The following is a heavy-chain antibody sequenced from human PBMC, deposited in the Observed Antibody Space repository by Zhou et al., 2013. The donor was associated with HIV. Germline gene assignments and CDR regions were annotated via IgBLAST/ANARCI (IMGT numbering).Heavy chain of an antibody. J-gene: IGHJ5*02. D-gene: IGHD1-7*01. CDR3: TRGLGGTGTTYGLTRFDP. CDR2: LNPSGGT. Sequence: QVHLVQSGAEVTKPGASVKISCKASENIFTTHFVHWVRQAPGQGLEWMGILNPSGGTSYAPKFRGRITLTSDTSTSTVYMELRSLRSEDTAIYYCTRGLGGTGTTYGLTRFDPWGQGTLVTVST. CDR1: ENIFTTHF. V-gene: IGHV1-46*01.